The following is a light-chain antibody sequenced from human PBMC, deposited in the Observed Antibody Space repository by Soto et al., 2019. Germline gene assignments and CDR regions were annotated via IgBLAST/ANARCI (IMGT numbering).Light chain of an antibody. J-gene: IGKJ4*01. V-gene: IGKV3-20*01. CDR3: QQYGSSPLT. CDR1: QSVSSSY. CDR2: GAS. Sequence: EIVMTQSPATLSVSPGDRATLSCRASQSVSSSYLAWYQQKPGQAPRLLIYGASSRATGIPDRFSGSGSGTDFTLTISRLEPEDLAVYYCQQYGSSPLTFGGGTKVDIK.